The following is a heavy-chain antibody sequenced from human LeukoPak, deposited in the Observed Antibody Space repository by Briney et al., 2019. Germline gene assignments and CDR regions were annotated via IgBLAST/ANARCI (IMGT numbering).Heavy chain of an antibody. J-gene: IGHJ4*02. V-gene: IGHV3-9*01. CDR1: GFTFDDYA. CDR3: AKVTGYSSGPFDY. CDR2: ISWNSGSI. D-gene: IGHD6-19*01. Sequence: PGRSLRLSCAASGFTFDDYAMHWVRHAPGKGLEWVSGISWNSGSIGYADSVKGRFTISRDNAKNSLYLQMNSLRAEDTALYYCAKVTGYSSGPFDYWGQGTLVTVSS.